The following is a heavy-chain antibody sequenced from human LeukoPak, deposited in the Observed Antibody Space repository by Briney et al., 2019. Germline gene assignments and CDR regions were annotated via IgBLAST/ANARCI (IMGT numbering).Heavy chain of an antibody. CDR1: GFTFSSYG. D-gene: IGHD4-23*01. CDR2: ISYDGSNK. V-gene: IGHV3-30*18. Sequence: GGSLRLSCAASGFTFSSYGMHWVRQAPGKGLEWVAVISYDGSNKYYADSVKGRFTISRDNSKNTLYLQMNSLRAEDTAVYYCAKDLTTVVTPNWFDPWGQGTLVTVSS. J-gene: IGHJ5*02. CDR3: AKDLTTVVTPNWFDP.